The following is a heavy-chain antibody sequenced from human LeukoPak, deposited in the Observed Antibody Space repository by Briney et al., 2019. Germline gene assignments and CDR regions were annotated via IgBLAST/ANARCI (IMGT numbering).Heavy chain of an antibody. V-gene: IGHV4-59*01. J-gene: IGHJ5*02. Sequence: SETLSLTCTVSGGSISYYYWSWIRQPPGKGLEWIGYIYYSGSTNYNPSLKSRVIISADTSKNQFSLKLSSVTAADTAVYHCARGYSSGWYLLGDNWFDPWGQGTLVTVSS. CDR3: ARGYSSGWYLLGDNWFDP. CDR1: GGSISYYY. D-gene: IGHD6-19*01. CDR2: IYYSGST.